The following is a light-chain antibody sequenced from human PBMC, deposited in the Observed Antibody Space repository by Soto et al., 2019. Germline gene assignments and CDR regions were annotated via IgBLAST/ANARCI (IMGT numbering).Light chain of an antibody. CDR1: QSVDSN. J-gene: IGKJ1*01. Sequence: IVMTESRGTLSGSAGYEATLSCRASQSVDSNVAWYQMKPGQAPRLLIYGTFTRATGVPARFSGSGFRTEFTLTISSLQSEDFAVYYCQQYNNWPSWTFGQGTKVDIK. CDR2: GTF. V-gene: IGKV3-15*01. CDR3: QQYNNWPSWT.